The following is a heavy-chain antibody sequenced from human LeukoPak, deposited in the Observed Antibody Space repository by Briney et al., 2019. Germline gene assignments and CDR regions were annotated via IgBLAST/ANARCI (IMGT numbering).Heavy chain of an antibody. V-gene: IGHV4-59*01. CDR1: GGSISSYY. Sequence: PSETLSLTCTVSGGSISSYYWSWIRQPPGKGLEWIGYIYYSGSTNYNPSLKSRVTISVDTSKNQFSLKLSSVTAADTAVYYCARTTSGNWGFDYWGQGTLVTVSS. J-gene: IGHJ4*02. D-gene: IGHD1-26*01. CDR3: ARTTSGNWGFDY. CDR2: IYYSGST.